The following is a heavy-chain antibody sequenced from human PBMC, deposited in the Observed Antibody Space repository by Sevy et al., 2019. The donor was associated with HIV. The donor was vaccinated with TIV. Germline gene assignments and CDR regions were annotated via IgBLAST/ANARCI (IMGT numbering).Heavy chain of an antibody. V-gene: IGHV3-23*01. CDR1: GFTFNTHV. CDR3: AKVLNPALESMMEVTVRSLKGFDV. CDR2: ISGFGYT. D-gene: IGHD3-22*01. Sequence: GGSLRLSCAASGFTFNTHVMNWVRQAPGNGLEWVSSISGFGYTYYADSVRGRFTISRDNAKNTLYLQMNSLRADDTAVYYCAKVLNPALESMMEVTVRSLKGFDVSGQGTLVTVSS. J-gene: IGHJ3*01.